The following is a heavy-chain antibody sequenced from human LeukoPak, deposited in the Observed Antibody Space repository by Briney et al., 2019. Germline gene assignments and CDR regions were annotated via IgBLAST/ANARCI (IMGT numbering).Heavy chain of an antibody. CDR2: INHSGST. CDR1: GFTFSSYA. CDR3: ARRNFWSGYPT. Sequence: GSLRLSCAASGFTFSSYAMHWVRQPPGKGLEWIGEINHSGSTNYNPSLKSRVTISVDTSKNQFSLKLSSVTAADTAVYYCARRNFWSGYPTWGQGTLVTVSS. D-gene: IGHD3-3*01. V-gene: IGHV4-34*01. J-gene: IGHJ4*02.